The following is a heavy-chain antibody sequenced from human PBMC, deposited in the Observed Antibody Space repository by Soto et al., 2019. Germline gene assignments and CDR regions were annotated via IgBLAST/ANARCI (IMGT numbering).Heavy chain of an antibody. CDR2: IDPSDSYT. Sequence: PGESLKISCKGSGYSFTSYWISWVRQMPGKGLEWMGRIDPSDSYTNYSPSFQGHVTISADKSISTAYLQWSSLKASDTAMYYCARYPIAARPSGDYGMDVWGQGTTVTVSS. CDR1: GYSFTSYW. V-gene: IGHV5-10-1*01. D-gene: IGHD6-6*01. J-gene: IGHJ6*02. CDR3: ARYPIAARPSGDYGMDV.